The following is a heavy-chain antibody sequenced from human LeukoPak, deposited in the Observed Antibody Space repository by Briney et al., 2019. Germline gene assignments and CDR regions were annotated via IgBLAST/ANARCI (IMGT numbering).Heavy chain of an antibody. CDR1: GLTFSSYA. Sequence: PGGSLRLSCAASGLTFSSYAMHWVRQAPGKGLEWVAVISYDGSNKYYADSVKGRFTISRDNSKNTLYLQMNSLRAEDTAVYYCARRSGQYCSGGSCYSDYWGQETLVTVSS. J-gene: IGHJ4*02. D-gene: IGHD2-15*01. V-gene: IGHV3-30-3*01. CDR2: ISYDGSNK. CDR3: ARRSGQYCSGGSCYSDY.